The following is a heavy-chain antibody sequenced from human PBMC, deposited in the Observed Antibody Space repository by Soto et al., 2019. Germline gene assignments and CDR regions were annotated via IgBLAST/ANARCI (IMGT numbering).Heavy chain of an antibody. V-gene: IGHV1-69*01. Sequence: QVQLVQSGAEVKKPGSSVKVSCKASGGTFSSYSINWVRQAPGQGLEWMGELIPIFGTANYAQKFPGRVTITADEATSTAYMELSSLRSEDTAVYYCARDGGRHSGGIDYWGQGTLVTVSS. J-gene: IGHJ4*02. CDR2: LIPIFGTA. CDR3: ARDGGRHSGGIDY. D-gene: IGHD1-26*01. CDR1: GGTFSSYS.